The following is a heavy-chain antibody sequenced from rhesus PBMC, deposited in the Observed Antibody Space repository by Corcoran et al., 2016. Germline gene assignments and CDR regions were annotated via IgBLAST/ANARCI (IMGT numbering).Heavy chain of an antibody. J-gene: IGHJ3*01. CDR2: IYGGSGST. D-gene: IGHD4-23*01. V-gene: IGHV4S7*01. CDR1: GGSISSSNW. Sequence: QVQLQESGPGLVKPSETLSLTCAVSGGSISSSNWWSWIRQSPGKGLELIGYIYGGSGSTSYNPSLKSRVTISTDTSKNQFSLKLSSVTAADTAVYYCARRGYSNYLAAFDFWGQGLRVTVSS. CDR3: ARRGYSNYLAAFDF.